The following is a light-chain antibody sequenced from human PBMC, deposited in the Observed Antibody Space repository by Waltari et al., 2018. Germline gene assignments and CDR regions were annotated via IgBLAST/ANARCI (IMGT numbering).Light chain of an antibody. CDR2: GNN. V-gene: IGLV1-40*01. J-gene: IGLJ2*01. CDR3: QSYDGNLSDVI. Sequence: QSVLTQPPSVSGAPGPRVTISPTGSSPNIRAGYDVHWDQPFPGTAPKVLIYGNNNRPSGVPDRFSGSKSDTSASLAITGLQAEDEADYYCQSYDGNLSDVIFGGGTKLTVL. CDR1: SPNIRAGYD.